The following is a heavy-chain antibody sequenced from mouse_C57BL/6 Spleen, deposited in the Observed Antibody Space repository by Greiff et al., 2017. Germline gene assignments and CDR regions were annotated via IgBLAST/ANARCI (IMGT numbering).Heavy chain of an antibody. CDR1: GFTFSSYA. V-gene: IGHV5-4*03. CDR3: ARVRDGDSWYFCV. CDR2: ISDGGSYT. D-gene: IGHD2-3*01. J-gene: IGHJ1*03. Sequence: EVMLVESGGGLVKPGGSLKLSCAASGFTFSSYAMSWVRQPPEKRLEWVATISDGGSYTYYPDNVQGRFTISRDNAKNNLYLQMSHLTSEDTARYYCARVRDGDSWYFCVWGTLTTVTVSS.